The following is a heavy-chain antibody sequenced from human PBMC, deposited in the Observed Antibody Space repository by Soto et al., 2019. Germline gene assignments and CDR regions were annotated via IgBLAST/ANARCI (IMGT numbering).Heavy chain of an antibody. CDR1: GFTFNNYG. CDR3: AKDGADTGTYNFDY. CDR2: ISNDGSNK. Sequence: PGGSLRLSCAASGFTFNNYGMHWVRQAPGKGLEWVTLISNDGSNKFYADSVKGRFTISRDNSKNTLYLQMTSLKTEDTAVYYCAKDGADTGTYNFDYWGQGSLVTVSS. V-gene: IGHV3-30*18. D-gene: IGHD1-26*01. J-gene: IGHJ4*02.